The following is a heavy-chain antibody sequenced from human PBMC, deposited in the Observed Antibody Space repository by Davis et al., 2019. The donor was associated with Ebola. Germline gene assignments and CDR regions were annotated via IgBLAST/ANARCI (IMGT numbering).Heavy chain of an antibody. J-gene: IGHJ2*01. CDR3: ARRPPRIAAAVRDWYFDL. CDR1: GGSISSYY. CDR2: IYYSGST. V-gene: IGHV4-59*08. D-gene: IGHD6-13*01. Sequence: SETLSLTCTVSGGSISSYYWSWIRQPPGKGLEWIGYIYYSGSTNYNPSLKSRVTISADTSKNQFSLKLTSVTATDSALYYCARRPPRIAAAVRDWYFDLWGRGTLVTVSS.